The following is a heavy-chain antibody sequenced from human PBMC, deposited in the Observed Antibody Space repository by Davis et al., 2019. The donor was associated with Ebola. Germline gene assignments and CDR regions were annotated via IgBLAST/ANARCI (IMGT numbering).Heavy chain of an antibody. D-gene: IGHD2-2*02. CDR2: IYYSGST. CDR1: GGSISSGGYY. J-gene: IGHJ2*01. Sequence: PSETLSLTCTVSGGSISSGGYYWSWIRQHPGKGLEWIGYIYYSGSTYYNPSLKSRVTISVDTSKNQFSLKLSSVTAADTAVYYCARDRPDGYCSSTSCYTSWYFDLWGRGTLVTVSS. V-gene: IGHV4-31*03. CDR3: ARDRPDGYCSSTSCYTSWYFDL.